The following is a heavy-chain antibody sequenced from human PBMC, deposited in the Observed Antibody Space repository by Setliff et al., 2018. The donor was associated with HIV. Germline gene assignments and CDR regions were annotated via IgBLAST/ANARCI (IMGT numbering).Heavy chain of an antibody. V-gene: IGHV4-61*02. CDR2: IDTSGST. CDR1: GASISSGNYF. J-gene: IGHJ6*02. CDR3: ARDFPLVRGVITHYYYYGMDV. Sequence: SETLSLTCTVSGASISSGNYFWTWIRQPAGKGLEWIGRIDTSGSTNYNPSLKSRVTTSVDTSKNQFSLKLSSVTAADTAVYYCARDFPLVRGVITHYYYYGMDVWGQGTTVTV. D-gene: IGHD3-10*01.